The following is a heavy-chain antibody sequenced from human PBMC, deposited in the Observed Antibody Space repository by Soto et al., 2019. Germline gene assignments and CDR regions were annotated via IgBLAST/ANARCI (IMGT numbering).Heavy chain of an antibody. CDR1: GFSLSTNGVG. CDR3: AHRLTLNFNGNYGRFDS. D-gene: IGHD1-7*01. CDR2: IYWDDDK. J-gene: IGHJ4*02. Sequence: QITLKESGPTLVKPTQTLTLTCTFSGFSLSTNGVGVGWIRQPPGKALEWLALIYWDDDKRYNPSLRSRLTITKDTSKNQVVLTMANMDPVDTATYYCAHRLTLNFNGNYGRFDSWGQGTLVTVSS. V-gene: IGHV2-5*02.